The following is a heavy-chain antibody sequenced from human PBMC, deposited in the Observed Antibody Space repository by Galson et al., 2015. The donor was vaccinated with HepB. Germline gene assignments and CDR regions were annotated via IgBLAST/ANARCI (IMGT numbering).Heavy chain of an antibody. V-gene: IGHV1-46*03. CDR1: GYTFTSYY. CDR2: INPIGGST. D-gene: IGHD1-26*01. J-gene: IGHJ4*02. CDR3: ARDGGEGNSGIYGAADYFDY. Sequence: SVKVSCKASGYTFTSYYLHWVRQAPGQGLEWMGIINPIGGSTTYAQKFQGRVTMTRDTSTSTVYMELSNLRSEDTAVYYCARDGGEGNSGIYGAADYFDYWGQGTLVTVSS.